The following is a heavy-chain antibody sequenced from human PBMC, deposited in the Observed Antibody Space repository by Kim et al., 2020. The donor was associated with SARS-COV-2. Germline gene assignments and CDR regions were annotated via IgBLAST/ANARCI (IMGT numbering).Heavy chain of an antibody. CDR3: ARAGAVAGTFALDY. Sequence: NSPLKSRVTISVDTAKNQFSLKLSSVTAADTAVYYCARAGAVAGTFALDYWGQGTLVTVSS. J-gene: IGHJ4*02. D-gene: IGHD6-19*01. V-gene: IGHV4-59*01.